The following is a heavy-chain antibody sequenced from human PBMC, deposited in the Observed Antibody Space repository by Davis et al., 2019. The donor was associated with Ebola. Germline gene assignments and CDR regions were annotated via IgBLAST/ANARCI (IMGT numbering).Heavy chain of an antibody. J-gene: IGHJ6*02. Sequence: GESLKISCAASGFTFSSYAMHWVRQAPGKGLEWVAVISYDGSNKYYADSVKGRFTISRDNSKNTLYLQMNSLRAEDTAVYYCAREKYGDTYYYYYGMDVWGQGTTVTVSS. CDR2: ISYDGSNK. D-gene: IGHD4-17*01. CDR3: AREKYGDTYYYYYGMDV. CDR1: GFTFSSYA. V-gene: IGHV3-30-3*01.